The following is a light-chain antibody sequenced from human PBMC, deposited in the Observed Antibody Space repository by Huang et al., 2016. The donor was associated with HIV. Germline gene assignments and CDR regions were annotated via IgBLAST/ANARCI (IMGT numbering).Light chain of an antibody. CDR3: QQFASIPPT. V-gene: IGKV4-1*01. CDR1: QSGLVSFNNKNY. Sequence: DIVMTQSPDSLAVSLGERATINCKSSQSGLVSFNNKNYLAWYQQKQGQPPKLLVHWESTREPGIPDRFSGRGSGTDFTLTISSLEADDVAVYFCQQFASIPPTFGQGTKVEI. J-gene: IGKJ1*01. CDR2: WES.